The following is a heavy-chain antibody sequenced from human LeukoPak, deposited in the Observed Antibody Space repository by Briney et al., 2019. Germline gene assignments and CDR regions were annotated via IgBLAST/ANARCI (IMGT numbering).Heavy chain of an antibody. CDR1: GGTFSSYA. CDR2: IIPIFGTA. V-gene: IGHV1-69*13. Sequence: ASVKVSCKASGGTFSSYAISWVRQAPGQGLEWMGGIIPIFGTANYAQKFQGRVTITADESTSTVYMELSSLRSEDTAIYYCARAHFSAYTGSEWGQGTLVTVSS. CDR3: ARAHFSAYTGSE. J-gene: IGHJ4*02. D-gene: IGHD3-16*01.